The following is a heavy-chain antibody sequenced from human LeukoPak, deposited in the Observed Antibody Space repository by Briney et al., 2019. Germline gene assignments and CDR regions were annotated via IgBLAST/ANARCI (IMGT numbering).Heavy chain of an antibody. D-gene: IGHD3-10*01. CDR2: ISCDGSIK. Sequence: PGRSLRLSCAASGFTFSSYDMHWVRQAPGKGLEWVAVISCDGSIKYYVDSVKGRFTISRDNSKNTLYLQMNSLRAEDTAVYYCAKDRGYYYGSGSYDYWGQGTLVTASS. J-gene: IGHJ4*02. V-gene: IGHV3-30*18. CDR3: AKDRGYYYGSGSYDY. CDR1: GFTFSSYD.